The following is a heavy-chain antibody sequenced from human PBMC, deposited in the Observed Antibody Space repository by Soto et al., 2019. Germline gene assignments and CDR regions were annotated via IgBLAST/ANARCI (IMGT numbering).Heavy chain of an antibody. D-gene: IGHD3-3*01. CDR3: ARGLPLLRFLEWLSPPGESMDV. Sequence: GASVKVSCKASGYTFTSYDINWVRQATGQGLEWMGWMNPNSGNTGYAQKFQGRVTMTRNTSISTAYMELSSLRSEDTAVYYCARGLPLLRFLEWLSPPGESMDVWGQGTTVTVSS. V-gene: IGHV1-8*01. CDR2: MNPNSGNT. CDR1: GYTFTSYD. J-gene: IGHJ6*02.